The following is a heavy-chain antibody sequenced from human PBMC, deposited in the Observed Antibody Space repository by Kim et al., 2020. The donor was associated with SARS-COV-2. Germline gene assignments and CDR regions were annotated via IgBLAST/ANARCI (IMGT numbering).Heavy chain of an antibody. CDR1: GGSISSGGYY. CDR2: IYYSGST. V-gene: IGHV4-31*03. D-gene: IGHD3-3*01. J-gene: IGHJ4*02. CDR3: ARAETIFGVVIGCFDY. Sequence: SETLSLTCTVSGGSISSGGYYWSWIRQHPGKGLEWIGYIYYSGSTYYNPSLKSRVTISVDTSKNQFSLKLSSVTAADTAVHYCARAETIFGVVIGCFDYWGQGTLVTVSS.